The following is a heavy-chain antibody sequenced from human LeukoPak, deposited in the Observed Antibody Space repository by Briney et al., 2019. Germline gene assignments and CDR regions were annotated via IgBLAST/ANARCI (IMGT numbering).Heavy chain of an antibody. D-gene: IGHD3-9*01. CDR1: GGTFTSYA. J-gene: IGHJ4*02. CDR2: IIPIFGTA. CDR3: ASSTYYDILTGYFDY. V-gene: IGHV1-69*01. Sequence: SSVKVSSKASGGTFTSYAISWVRQAPGQGLEWMGGIIPIFGTANYAQKFQGRVTITADESTSTAYMELSSLRSEDTAVYYCASSTYYDILTGYFDYWGQGTLVTVSS.